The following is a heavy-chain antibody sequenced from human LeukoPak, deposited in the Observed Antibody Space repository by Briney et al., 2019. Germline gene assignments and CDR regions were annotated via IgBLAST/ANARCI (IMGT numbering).Heavy chain of an antibody. CDR3: AKEYCSGGSCYGSDY. CDR1: GFTFDDYA. CDR2: ISWNSGSI. Sequence: GGSLRLSCAASGFTFDDYAMHWVRQAPGKGLEWVSGISWNSGSIGYADSVKGRFTISRDNAKNSLYLQMNSLRAEDTALYYCAKEYCSGGSCYGSDYWGQGTLVTVSS. D-gene: IGHD2-15*01. V-gene: IGHV3-9*01. J-gene: IGHJ4*02.